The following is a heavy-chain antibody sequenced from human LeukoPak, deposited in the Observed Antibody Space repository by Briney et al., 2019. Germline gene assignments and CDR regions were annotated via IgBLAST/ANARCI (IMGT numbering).Heavy chain of an antibody. CDR1: GFTFSSYA. V-gene: IGHV3-23*01. J-gene: IGHJ4*02. D-gene: IGHD6-13*01. Sequence: PGGFLRLSCAASGFTFSSYAMSWARQAPGKGLKWFSAISGSGGSTYYADSVKGRFTISRDNSKNTLYLQMNSLRAEDTAVYYCAKPPVAAAGTFDYWGQGTLVTVSS. CDR3: AKPPVAAAGTFDY. CDR2: ISGSGGST.